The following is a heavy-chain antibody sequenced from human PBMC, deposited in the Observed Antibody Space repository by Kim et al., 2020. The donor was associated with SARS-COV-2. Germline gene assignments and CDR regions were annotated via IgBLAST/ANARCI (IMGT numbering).Heavy chain of an antibody. D-gene: IGHD3-10*01. CDR2: MHYSGRA. Sequence: SETLSLTCTVSGGSLSPYYWSWIRQPPGKGLEWIGYMHYSGRANYSPSLKSRVAISVDTSKNHFSLNLTSVTAADKAKYFCARFQHGSGSYLDPFDIWGQGTLVTVPS. CDR3: ARFQHGSGSYLDPFDI. V-gene: IGHV4-59*01. CDR1: GGSLSPYY. J-gene: IGHJ3*02.